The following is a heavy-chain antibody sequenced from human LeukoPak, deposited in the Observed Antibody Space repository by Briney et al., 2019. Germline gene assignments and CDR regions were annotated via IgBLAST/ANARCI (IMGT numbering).Heavy chain of an antibody. J-gene: IGHJ4*02. CDR3: SSSGVEEWQGLHF. Sequence: ASVKVSCKVSGYTLTELSMHWVRQAPGKGLEWMGGFDVAETDTIYAQKFQGRVTMTEDTSTDTAYMELNSLSSEDTAVYYCSSSGVEEWQGLHFWGQGTLVTVSS. CDR1: GYTLTELS. CDR2: FDVAETDT. D-gene: IGHD3-3*01. V-gene: IGHV1-24*01.